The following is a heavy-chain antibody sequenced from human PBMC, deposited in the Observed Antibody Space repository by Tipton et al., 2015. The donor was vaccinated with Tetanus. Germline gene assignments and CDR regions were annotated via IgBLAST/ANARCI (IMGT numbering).Heavy chain of an antibody. D-gene: IGHD1-7*01. J-gene: IGHJ4*02. Sequence: QSGAEVKKPGSSVKLSCKGSGGTFNNFPISWVRQAPGQGLEWLGWINPDSGGTKYTQNFQGRVTMTRDTPTTTVYLELTSLKSDDTAVYYCARDSYVTGTTSHFDFWGQGSLVNVSS. CDR2: INPDSGGT. V-gene: IGHV1-2*02. CDR3: ARDSYVTGTTSHFDF. CDR1: GGTFNNFP.